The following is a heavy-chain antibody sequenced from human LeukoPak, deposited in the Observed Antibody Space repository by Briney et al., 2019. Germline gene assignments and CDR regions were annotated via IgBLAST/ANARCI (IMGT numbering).Heavy chain of an antibody. Sequence: GGSLRLSCAASGFTVISNYMSWVRQAPGKGLEWVSVIYSGGSTFYADSVKGRFTISRDNSKNTLYLQMNSLRAEDTAVYYCARDSYRYYFDYWGQGTLVTVSS. V-gene: IGHV3-66*01. CDR1: GFTVISNY. CDR2: IYSGGST. CDR3: ARDSYRYYFDY. D-gene: IGHD2-2*01. J-gene: IGHJ4*02.